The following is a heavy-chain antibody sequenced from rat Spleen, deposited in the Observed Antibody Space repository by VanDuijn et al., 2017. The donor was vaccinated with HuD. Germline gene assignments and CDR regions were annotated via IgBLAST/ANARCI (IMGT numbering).Heavy chain of an antibody. CDR3: ARVGTRVSRFAY. D-gene: IGHD1-4*01. Sequence: EVQLVESGGGLVQPGGSLKLSCVASGFTFSSYWMFWIRQAPGEGLEWLSSISPSGATTNYRDSVKGRFTISRDNARGTLYLQMDSLRSEDTATYYCARVGTRVSRFAYWGQGTLVTVSS. CDR1: GFTFSSYW. J-gene: IGHJ3*01. V-gene: IGHV5-19*01. CDR2: ISPSGATT.